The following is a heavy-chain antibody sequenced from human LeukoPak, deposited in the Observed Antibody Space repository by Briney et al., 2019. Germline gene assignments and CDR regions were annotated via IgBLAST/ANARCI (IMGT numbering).Heavy chain of an antibody. J-gene: IGHJ6*03. D-gene: IGHD2-2*01. CDR3: ASGPIDIVVVPAAWDYYYYMDV. Sequence: GGSLRLSCAASGFTFSSYSMNWVRQAPGKGLEWVSSISSSSSFIYYADSVKGRFTISRDNAKNSLYLQMNSLRAEDTAVYYCASGPIDIVVVPAAWDYYYYMDVWGKGTTVTVSS. CDR2: ISSSSSFI. V-gene: IGHV3-21*01. CDR1: GFTFSSYS.